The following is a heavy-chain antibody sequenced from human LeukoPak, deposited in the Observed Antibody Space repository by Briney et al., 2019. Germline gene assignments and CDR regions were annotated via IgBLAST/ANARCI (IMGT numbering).Heavy chain of an antibody. J-gene: IGHJ4*02. Sequence: PGGSLRLSCAASGFTFSSYSMNWVRQAPGKGLEWVSYISSSSSAIYYADSVKGRFTISRDNAKNSLYLQMNSLRAEDTAVYYCAREGTMVRGVIDYWGQGTLVTVSS. CDR2: ISSSSSAI. CDR1: GFTFSSYS. D-gene: IGHD3-10*01. CDR3: AREGTMVRGVIDY. V-gene: IGHV3-48*04.